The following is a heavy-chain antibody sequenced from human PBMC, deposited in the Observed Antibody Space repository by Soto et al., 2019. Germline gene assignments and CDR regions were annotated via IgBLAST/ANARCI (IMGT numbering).Heavy chain of an antibody. CDR2: IDSNGRNS. V-gene: IGHV3-74*01. CDR1: GFTFRNYY. J-gene: IGHJ1*01. Sequence: EVQLVESGGALVQPGGSLRLSCEASGFTFRNYYMHWVRQAPGKGLMWVARIDSNGRNSVYADSVKGRFTVSRDNAKNTLFLQMDRLTAEDTAVYYCAREQYTLNYAGYWGQGTQVTVS. CDR3: AREQYTLNYAGY. D-gene: IGHD2-2*01.